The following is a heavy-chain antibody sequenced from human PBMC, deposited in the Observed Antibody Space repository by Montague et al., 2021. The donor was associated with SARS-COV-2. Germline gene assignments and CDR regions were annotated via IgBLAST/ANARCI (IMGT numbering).Heavy chain of an antibody. J-gene: IGHJ4*02. D-gene: IGHD6-13*01. V-gene: IGHV4-59*13. CDR1: GDSISGFY. CDR3: ARGVVAAPDTSDY. Sequence: SETLSLTCTVSGDSISGFYWNWIRQPPGKGLEWIGKIYYSGITXXXPSXKGRVTISVDTSKNQFSLKLISVTAADTALYYCARGVVAAPDTSDYWGQGTLVTVS. CDR2: IYYSGIT.